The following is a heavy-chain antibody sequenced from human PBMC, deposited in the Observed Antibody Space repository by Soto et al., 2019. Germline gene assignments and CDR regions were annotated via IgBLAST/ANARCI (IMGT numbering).Heavy chain of an antibody. CDR1: GFTFSSYG. Sequence: GGSLRLSCAASGFTFSSYGMHWVRQAPGKGLEWVAVISYDGSNKYYADSVKGRFTISRDNSKNTLYLQMNSLRAEDTAVYYCARGGTVGFDLWGRGTLVTVSS. CDR2: ISYDGSNK. V-gene: IGHV3-30*03. CDR3: ARGGTVGFDL. J-gene: IGHJ2*01.